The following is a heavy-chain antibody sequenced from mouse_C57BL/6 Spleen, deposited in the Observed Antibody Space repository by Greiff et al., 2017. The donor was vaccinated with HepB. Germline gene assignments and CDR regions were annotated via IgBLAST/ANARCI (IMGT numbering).Heavy chain of an antibody. CDR3: AGGSSYWYFDD. CDR1: GYTFTSYW. CDR2: IDPSDSYT. D-gene: IGHD1-1*01. Sequence: QVQLQQPGAELVMPGASVKLSCKASGYTFTSYWMHWVKQRPGQGLEWIGEIDPSDSYTNYNQKFKGKSTLTVDKSSSTAYMQLSSLTSEDSAVYYCAGGSSYWYFDDWGTGTTVTVSS. J-gene: IGHJ1*03. V-gene: IGHV1-69*01.